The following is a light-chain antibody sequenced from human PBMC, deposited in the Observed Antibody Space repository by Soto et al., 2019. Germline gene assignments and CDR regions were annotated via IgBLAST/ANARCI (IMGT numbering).Light chain of an antibody. Sequence: EIVLTQSPATLSSSPGERATLSCRASRSVSNYLAWFQQKPGQAPRLLIYDASKRATGVPARFSGSGSGPDFTLTISSLEPEDFAVYYCQQHSNWPRTFGQGTKVEIK. J-gene: IGKJ1*01. CDR2: DAS. V-gene: IGKV3-11*01. CDR1: RSVSNY. CDR3: QQHSNWPRT.